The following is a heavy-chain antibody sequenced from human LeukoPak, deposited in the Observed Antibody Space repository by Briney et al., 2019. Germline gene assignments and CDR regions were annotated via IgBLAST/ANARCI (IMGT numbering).Heavy chain of an antibody. CDR2: INSDGSST. J-gene: IGHJ5*02. V-gene: IGHV3-74*01. CDR3: ARARFWAGVVISDWFDP. D-gene: IGHD3-3*01. CDR1: GFTFSSYW. Sequence: GGSLRLSCAAPGFTFSSYWMHWVRQAPGKGLVWVSRINSDGSSTSYADSVKGRFTISRDNAKNTLYLQMNSLRAEDTAVYYCARARFWAGVVISDWFDPWGQGTLVTVSS.